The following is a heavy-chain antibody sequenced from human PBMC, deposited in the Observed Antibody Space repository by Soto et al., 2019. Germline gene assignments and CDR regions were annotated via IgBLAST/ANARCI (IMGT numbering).Heavy chain of an antibody. CDR3: AREYYGLLTGYYTDY. Sequence: EVQLVESGGDLVQRGGSLRLSCAASGFPFSSYWMHWVRHTPGKGLDWVARISGDGVTTYYADSVTGRFTVSRDNAKNTLSMQISGLRAEDTDVYDCAREYYGLLTGYYTDYWGQGTLVSVSS. D-gene: IGHD3-9*01. CDR1: GFPFSSYW. J-gene: IGHJ4*02. CDR2: ISGDGVTT. V-gene: IGHV3-74*01.